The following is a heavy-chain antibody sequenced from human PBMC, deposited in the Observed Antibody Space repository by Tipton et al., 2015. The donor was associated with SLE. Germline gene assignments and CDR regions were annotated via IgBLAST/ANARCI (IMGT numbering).Heavy chain of an antibody. CDR3: ARDHPPSGYYYYGMDV. CDR1: GFTFSSYW. CDR2: IKQDGSEK. J-gene: IGHJ6*02. D-gene: IGHD6-25*01. V-gene: IGHV3-7*03. Sequence: SLRLSCAASGFTFSSYWMSWVRQAPGKGLEWVANIKQDGSEKYYVDSVKGRFTISRDNAKNSLYLQMNSLRAEDTAVYYCARDHPPSGYYYYGMDVWGQGTMVTVSS.